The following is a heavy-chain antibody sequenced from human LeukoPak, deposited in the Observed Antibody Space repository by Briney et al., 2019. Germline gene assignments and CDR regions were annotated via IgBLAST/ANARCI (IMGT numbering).Heavy chain of an antibody. CDR3: ARDFRAHYYGSGSYSDYYGMDV. CDR1: GGSISSYY. D-gene: IGHD3-10*01. Sequence: SETLSLTCTVSGGSISSYYWSWIRQPAGKGLEWIGRTYTSGSTNYNPSLKSRVTMSVDTSKNQFSLKLSSVTAADTAVYYCARDFRAHYYGSGSYSDYYGMDVWGQGTTVTVSS. CDR2: TYTSGST. V-gene: IGHV4-4*07. J-gene: IGHJ6*02.